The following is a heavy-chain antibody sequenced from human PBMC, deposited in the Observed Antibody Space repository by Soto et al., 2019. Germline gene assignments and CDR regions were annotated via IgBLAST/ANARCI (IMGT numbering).Heavy chain of an antibody. V-gene: IGHV4-34*01. Sequence: SETLSLTCGVSGGSVSGYLWSWIRQSPGKGLEWIGEINHSRTINYNPSLRSRVTILIDTSKNQFSLKLSSVTAADTAVYYCARHVNWTDPFDYWGQGTLVTVAS. CDR3: ARHVNWTDPFDY. J-gene: IGHJ4*02. CDR1: GGSVSGYL. D-gene: IGHD1-1*01. CDR2: INHSRTI.